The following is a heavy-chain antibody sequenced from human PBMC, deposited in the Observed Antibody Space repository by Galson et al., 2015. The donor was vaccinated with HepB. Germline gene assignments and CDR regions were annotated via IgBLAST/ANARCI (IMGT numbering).Heavy chain of an antibody. V-gene: IGHV3-30-3*01. CDR1: GFTFSSYA. D-gene: IGHD2-21*01. CDR3: ARGAQLWWDCGNY. J-gene: IGHJ4*02. CDR2: ISYDGSNK. Sequence: SLRLSCAASGFTFSSYAMHWVRQAPGKGLEWVAVISYDGSNKYYADSVKGRFTISRDNSKNTLYLQMNSLRAEDTAVYYCARGAQLWWDCGNYWGQGTLVTVSS.